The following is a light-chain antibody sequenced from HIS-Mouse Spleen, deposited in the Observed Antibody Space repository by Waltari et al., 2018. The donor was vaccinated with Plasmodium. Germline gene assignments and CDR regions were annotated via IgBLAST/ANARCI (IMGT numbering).Light chain of an antibody. CDR1: QGISSY. J-gene: IGKJ2*01. CDR3: QQYYSYPYA. Sequence: AIRMTQSPSSFSASPGDRVTITRRASQGISSYLAWYQQQPGQAPKLLIYAASTWQSGVPARFSGSGSGTDCTLTISCLQSEDFATYYWQQYYSYPYAFGQGTKLEIK. V-gene: IGKV1-8*01. CDR2: AAS.